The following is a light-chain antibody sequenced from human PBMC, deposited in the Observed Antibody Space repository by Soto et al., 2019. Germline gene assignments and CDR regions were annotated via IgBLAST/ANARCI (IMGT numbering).Light chain of an antibody. J-gene: IGKJ4*01. CDR2: EAS. Sequence: EIVLTQCPGTLSLSPGERATLSCRASQSVSSYLAWYQQKPGQAPGLLIYEASTRATGIPARFSGSGSGTDFTLTISSLEPEDFAVYYCQQHAHWPLTFGGGTKVDI. V-gene: IGKV3-11*01. CDR3: QQHAHWPLT. CDR1: QSVSSY.